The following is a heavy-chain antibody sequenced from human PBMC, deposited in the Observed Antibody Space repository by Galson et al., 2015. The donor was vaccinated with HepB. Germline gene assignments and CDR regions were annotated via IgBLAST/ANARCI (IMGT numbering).Heavy chain of an antibody. CDR2: IDWEDDY. J-gene: IGHJ6*04. Sequence: PALVKPTQTLTLTCTLSGFSLNISGLCVNWIRQAPGKGLEWLAVIDWEDDYHYSTSLKSRLTISKDTSKNQVVLTMTDMDPLDTGTYFCARATDYDNIWGLLSMDVWGKGTTVTVSP. V-gene: IGHV2-70*13. CDR3: ARATDYDNIWGLLSMDV. CDR1: GFSLNISGLC. D-gene: IGHD3-16*01.